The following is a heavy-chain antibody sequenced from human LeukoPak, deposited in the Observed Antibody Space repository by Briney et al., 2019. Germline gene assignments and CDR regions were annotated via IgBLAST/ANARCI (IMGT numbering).Heavy chain of an antibody. CDR3: ATLIVGANFDY. CDR1: GFTFSSYA. CDR2: ISGSGGST. V-gene: IGHV3-23*01. Sequence: GGSLRLSCAASGFTFSSYAMSWVRQAPGKGLEWVSAISGSGGSTYYADPVKGRFTISRDNSKNTLYLQMNSLRAEDTAVYYCATLIVGANFDYWGQGTLVTVSS. J-gene: IGHJ4*02. D-gene: IGHD1-26*01.